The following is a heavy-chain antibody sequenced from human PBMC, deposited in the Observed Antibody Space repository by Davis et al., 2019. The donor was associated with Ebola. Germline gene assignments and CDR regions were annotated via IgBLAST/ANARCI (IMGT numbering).Heavy chain of an antibody. D-gene: IGHD3-22*01. CDR2: INRDGTTT. J-gene: IGHJ4*02. CDR3: AKDGNINDKNGCDYYDS. CDR1: GFTFSNNW. Sequence: GESLKISCTVSGFTFSNNWMSWVRQVPGKGLVWVSSINRDGTTTTYADSVKGRFTISRDNSEKTLSLQMNSLRLEDTALYYCAKDGNINDKNGCDYYDSWGQGTLVTVSS. V-gene: IGHV3-74*01.